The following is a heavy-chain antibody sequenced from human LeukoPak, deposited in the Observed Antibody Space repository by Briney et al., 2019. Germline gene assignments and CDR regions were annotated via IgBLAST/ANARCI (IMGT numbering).Heavy chain of an antibody. V-gene: IGHV4-4*02. Sequence: SETLSLTCAVSGGSISSSNWWSWVRQPPGKGLEWLGEIYYGGSTNYNTSLKSRVTISVDKSKNQISLNLNSVTAADTAVYYCARDAYSGSYYYFDSWGQGTLVTVSS. CDR2: IYYGGST. J-gene: IGHJ4*02. CDR3: ARDAYSGSYYYFDS. D-gene: IGHD1-26*01. CDR1: GGSISSSNW.